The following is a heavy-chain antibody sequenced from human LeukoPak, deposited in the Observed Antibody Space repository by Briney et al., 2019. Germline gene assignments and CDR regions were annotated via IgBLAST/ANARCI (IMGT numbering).Heavy chain of an antibody. Sequence: EGSLRLSCATSGFTFSNYAMSWVRQAPGKGLEWVSAISGSGGSTFYADAVKGRFTISRDNSKSTLYLQMSSLRAEDTAVYYCAKVRSTFGGVIAHFDYWGQGTLVTVSS. V-gene: IGHV3-23*01. CDR1: GFTFSNYA. D-gene: IGHD3-16*02. CDR2: ISGSGGST. CDR3: AKVRSTFGGVIAHFDY. J-gene: IGHJ4*02.